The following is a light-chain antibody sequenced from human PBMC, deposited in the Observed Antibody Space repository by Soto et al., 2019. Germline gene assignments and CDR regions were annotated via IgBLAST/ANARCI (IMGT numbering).Light chain of an antibody. CDR2: GAS. Sequence: EIVMTQSPATLSLSPGETATLSCRASQSVHSNLSCLQQHPGQEPSRLIYGASSRATGIPVRFSGSGSGTEFTLTISSLQPEDFAVYYCQKYTDWPWGIFGGGTKVGIK. CDR1: QSVHSN. J-gene: IGKJ4*01. CDR3: QKYTDWPWGI. V-gene: IGKV3-15*01.